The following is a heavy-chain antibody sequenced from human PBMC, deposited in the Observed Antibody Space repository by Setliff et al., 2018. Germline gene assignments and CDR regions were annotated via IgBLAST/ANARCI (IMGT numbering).Heavy chain of an antibody. Sequence: SETLSLTCSVSGASISTTYYYWDWIRQSPEKGLEWIGTIYQNGITYYNPSVKSRVTISVDKSKNQFSLSLRSATAADTAVYYCARHDARGYYYYMDVWGEGTTVTVSS. V-gene: IGHV4-39*07. CDR1: GASISTTYYY. D-gene: IGHD3-10*01. J-gene: IGHJ6*03. CDR3: ARHDARGYYYYMDV. CDR2: IYQNGIT.